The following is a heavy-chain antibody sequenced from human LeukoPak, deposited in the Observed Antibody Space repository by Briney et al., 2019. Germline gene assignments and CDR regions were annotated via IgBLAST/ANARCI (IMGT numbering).Heavy chain of an antibody. CDR2: IIPIFGTA. V-gene: IGHV1-69*05. CDR1: GGTFSSYA. J-gene: IGHJ4*02. D-gene: IGHD3-22*01. CDR3: ARGQWLPVYDF. Sequence: SVKVSCKASGGTFSSYAISWVRQAPGQGLEWMGGIIPIFGTANYAQKFQGRVTITTDESTSTAYMELRSLRSDDTAVYYCARGQWLPVYDFWGQGILVTVSS.